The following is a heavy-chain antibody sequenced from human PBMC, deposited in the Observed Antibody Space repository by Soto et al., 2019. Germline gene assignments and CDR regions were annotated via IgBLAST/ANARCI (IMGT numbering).Heavy chain of an antibody. CDR3: AKAARTTTLYNFDF. Sequence: GGSLRLSCAASGFTFSSFGMNWVRQAPGKGLEWVSVISDSGDTTLHADSVKGRFTISRDNSKNILYLQMDSLRAEDTAVYYCAKAARTTTLYNFDFWGQGTLVTVSS. V-gene: IGHV3-23*01. CDR1: GFTFSSFG. J-gene: IGHJ4*02. CDR2: ISDSGDTT. D-gene: IGHD1-1*01.